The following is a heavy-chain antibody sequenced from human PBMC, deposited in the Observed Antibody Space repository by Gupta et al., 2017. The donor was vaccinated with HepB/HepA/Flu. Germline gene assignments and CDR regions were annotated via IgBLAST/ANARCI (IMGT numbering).Heavy chain of an antibody. D-gene: IGHD2-15*01. CDR1: GFPLSTRGVG. Sequence: QITLKESGPTLVKPTQTLTLTCTFSGFPLSTRGVGVGWIRQPPGKALEWLALIYWDDDERYSPSLRNRLTITKDTSKNQVDLILTNMDPVDTASYYCAHRHSGSGAYSAFDYWGHGTLVSVSS. V-gene: IGHV2-5*02. CDR3: AHRHSGSGAYSAFDY. CDR2: IYWDDDE. J-gene: IGHJ4*01.